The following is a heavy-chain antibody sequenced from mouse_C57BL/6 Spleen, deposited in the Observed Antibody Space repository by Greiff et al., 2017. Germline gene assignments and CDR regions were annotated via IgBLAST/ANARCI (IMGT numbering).Heavy chain of an antibody. D-gene: IGHD2-4*01. CDR1: GYSITSGYY. J-gene: IGHJ4*01. CDR3: ASLIYYDYDGAMDY. CDR2: ISYDGSN. Sequence: VQLQQSGPGLVKPSQSLSLTCSVTGYSITSGYYWNWIRQFPGNKLEWMGYISYDGSNNYNPSLKNRISITRDTSKNQFFLKLNSVTTEDTATYYCASLIYYDYDGAMDYWGQGTSVTVSS. V-gene: IGHV3-6*01.